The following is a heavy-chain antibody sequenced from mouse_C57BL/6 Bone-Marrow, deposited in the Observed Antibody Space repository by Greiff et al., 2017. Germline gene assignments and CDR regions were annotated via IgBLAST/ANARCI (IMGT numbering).Heavy chain of an antibody. J-gene: IGHJ4*01. CDR2: ISDGGSYT. V-gene: IGHV5-4*03. CDR1: GFTFSSYA. CDR3: AGASYDDYYVDYAMDY. D-gene: IGHD2-3*01. Sequence: EVKVVESGGGLVKPGGSLKLSCAASGFTFSSYAMSWVRQTPEKRLEWVATISDGGSYTYYPDNVKGRFTISRDNAKNNLYLQMSHLKSADTAMYYCAGASYDDYYVDYAMDYWGQGTSVTVSS.